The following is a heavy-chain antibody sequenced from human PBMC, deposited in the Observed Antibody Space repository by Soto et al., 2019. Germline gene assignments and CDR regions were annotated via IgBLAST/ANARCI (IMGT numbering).Heavy chain of an antibody. J-gene: IGHJ3*02. V-gene: IGHV4-59*01. D-gene: IGHD3-16*01. CDR2: SYYSGST. CDR3: ARGGLRKGDAFDI. Sequence: QVQLQESGPGLVKPSETLSLTCTVSGRSISSYYWSWIRQPPGKGLEWIGYSYYSGSTNYNPSLKSRGTIRGDTSKSQFCLKLSSVTAADTAVYYGARGGLRKGDAFDIWGQGTMVTVSS. CDR1: GRSISSYY.